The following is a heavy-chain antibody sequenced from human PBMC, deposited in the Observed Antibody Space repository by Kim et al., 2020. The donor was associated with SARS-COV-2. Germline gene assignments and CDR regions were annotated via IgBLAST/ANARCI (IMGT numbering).Heavy chain of an antibody. CDR2: ISYDGSNK. J-gene: IGHJ4*02. D-gene: IGHD1-26*01. V-gene: IGHV3-30*18. CDR1: GFTFSSYG. Sequence: GGSLRLSCAASGFTFSSYGMNWVRQAPGKGLEWVSVISYDGSNKYYADSVKGRFTISRDNSKNTLYLQMNSLRAEDTAVYYCAKDQGAWEPHFDYWGQGTLVTVSS. CDR3: AKDQGAWEPHFDY.